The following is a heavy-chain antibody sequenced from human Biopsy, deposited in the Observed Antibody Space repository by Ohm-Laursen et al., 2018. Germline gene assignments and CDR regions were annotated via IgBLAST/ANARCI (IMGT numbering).Heavy chain of an antibody. J-gene: IGHJ2*01. CDR3: ARDRGYYSDRTVPGYFDL. V-gene: IGHV4-59*01. Sequence: GTLSLTCTVSGDSISSYYWSWIRQPPGKGLQWIGYVYYTGSTDYNPSLQSRVTISVGTSKNHFSLRLRSVTPADTAIYYCARDRGYYSDRTVPGYFDLWGRGALVTVSS. D-gene: IGHD3-22*01. CDR1: GDSISSYY. CDR2: VYYTGST.